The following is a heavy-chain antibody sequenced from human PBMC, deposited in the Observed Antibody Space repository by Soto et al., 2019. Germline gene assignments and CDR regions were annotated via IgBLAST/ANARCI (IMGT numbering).Heavy chain of an antibody. J-gene: IGHJ4*02. CDR1: GFTFRSYV. D-gene: IGHD3-16*01. Sequence: QVQLVESGGGVVQPGTSLRLSCVGSGFTFRSYVIHWVRQAPGKGLEWVALTSYDGSNNFYGDSVKGSFTISRHNSRNTVELEMDRLRLEDTALYYCARWGTTWGLDVWGRGTLVSVSS. CDR2: TSYDGSNN. CDR3: ARWGTTWGLDV. V-gene: IGHV3-30*03.